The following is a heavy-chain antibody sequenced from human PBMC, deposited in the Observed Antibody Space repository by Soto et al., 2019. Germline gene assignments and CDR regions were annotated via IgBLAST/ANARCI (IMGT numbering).Heavy chain of an antibody. J-gene: IGHJ4*02. Sequence: QVQLVESGGGVVQPGRSLRLSCAASGFTFGSYALHWVRQAPGKGLEWLAVISHDGNNEYYAESVKGRFIISRDNFKKTLYLQMNSLSGEDTAVYYCARDTAHDSRSGYPFDYWGQGTLVTV. CDR1: GFTFGSYA. D-gene: IGHD3-3*01. CDR2: ISHDGNNE. V-gene: IGHV3-30-3*01. CDR3: ARDTAHDSRSGYPFDY.